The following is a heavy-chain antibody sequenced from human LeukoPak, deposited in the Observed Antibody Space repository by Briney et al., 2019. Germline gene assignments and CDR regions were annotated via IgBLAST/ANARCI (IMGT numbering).Heavy chain of an antibody. CDR2: IQDDGATT. D-gene: IGHD3-22*01. CDR1: GLTFSNFP. Sequence: PGGSLRLSCAASGLTFSNFPMHWVRQAPGKGLEWVALIQDDGATTNYVDSVRGRFTISRDNSKSTVYLQMNSLKPGDTAVYYCATQSITLVVVISPFDYWGQGTLVTVSS. J-gene: IGHJ4*02. CDR3: ATQSITLVVVISPFDY. V-gene: IGHV3-30*02.